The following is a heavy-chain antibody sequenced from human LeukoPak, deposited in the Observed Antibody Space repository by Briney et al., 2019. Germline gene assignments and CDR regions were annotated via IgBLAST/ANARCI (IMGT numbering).Heavy chain of an antibody. J-gene: IGHJ4*02. CDR2: IYYSGST. CDR1: GGSISSYY. CDR3: ARENLERYYFDS. Sequence: KPSETLSLTCTVSGGSISSYYWSWIRQPPGKGLEWIGYIYYSGSTNYNPSLKSRVTISLDTSKKQFSLKLSSVTAADTAVYYCARENLERYYFDSWSQGTLVTVSS. V-gene: IGHV4-59*01. D-gene: IGHD1-1*01.